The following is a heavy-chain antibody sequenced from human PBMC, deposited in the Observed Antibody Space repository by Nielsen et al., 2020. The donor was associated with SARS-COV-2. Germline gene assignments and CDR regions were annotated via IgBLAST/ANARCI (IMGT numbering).Heavy chain of an antibody. V-gene: IGHV3-30*03. J-gene: IGHJ4*02. D-gene: IGHD4-23*01. CDR1: GFTFRSYG. CDR2: ISYDGGNI. CDR3: AREGGDYGGYYFDY. Sequence: GGSLRLSCADSGFTFRSYGMHWVRQTPGKGLEWVALISYDGGNIYYADSVRGRFTISRDNSKKTLYLQMNSLRAEDTALYYCAREGGDYGGYYFDYWGQGALATVSS.